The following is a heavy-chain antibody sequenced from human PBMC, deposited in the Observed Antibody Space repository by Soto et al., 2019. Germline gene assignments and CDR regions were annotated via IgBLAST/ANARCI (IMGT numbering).Heavy chain of an antibody. J-gene: IGHJ4*02. V-gene: IGHV4-34*01. Sequence: QVQLQQWGAGLLKPSETLSLTCSVYGGSFSGYYWTWIRQPPGTGLGWIGEINHSGSTNYNPSIKSRVTISVDTSKNQFALKLTSVTAADTAVYYCARDNITGLFAYWGQGTLVTVSS. CDR1: GGSFSGYY. CDR2: INHSGST. CDR3: ARDNITGLFAY. D-gene: IGHD2-8*02.